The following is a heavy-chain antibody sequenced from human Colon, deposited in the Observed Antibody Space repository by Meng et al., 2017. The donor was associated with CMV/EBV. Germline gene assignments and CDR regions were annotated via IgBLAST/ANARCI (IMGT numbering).Heavy chain of an antibody. V-gene: IGHV3-53*01. CDR2: IYSGGTT. CDR1: GFTFSDYY. Sequence: GGSLRLSCAASGFTFSDYYMSWVRQAPGKGLEWVAVIYSGGTTYYADSVKGRFSISRDNSKNTLYLQMNSLTAEDTAVYYCARERNYYYYGMDVWGQGTTVTVSS. CDR3: ARERNYYYYGMDV. J-gene: IGHJ6*02.